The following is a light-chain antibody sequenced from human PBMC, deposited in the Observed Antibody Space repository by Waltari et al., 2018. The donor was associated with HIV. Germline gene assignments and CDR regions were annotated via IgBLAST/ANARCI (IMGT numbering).Light chain of an antibody. J-gene: IGLJ3*02. Sequence: QSVLTQPPSVSAAPGQKVTISCSGSTSNIGKNYVSWYQQLPGTAPKLLIYDNNERPSGIPDRCSGSKSGTSATLGITGLQTGDEAAYYCGTWDNSLSAGVFGGGTKLTVL. CDR1: TSNIGKNY. CDR3: GTWDNSLSAGV. V-gene: IGLV1-51*01. CDR2: DNN.